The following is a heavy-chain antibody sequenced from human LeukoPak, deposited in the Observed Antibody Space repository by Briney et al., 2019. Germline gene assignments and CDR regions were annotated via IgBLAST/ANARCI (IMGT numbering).Heavy chain of an antibody. J-gene: IGHJ3*02. CDR3: ARDGGGPDAYDI. CDR1: GFTFSSFA. V-gene: IGHV3-23*01. CDR2: ISDSGGTT. Sequence: PGGSLRLSCAVSGFTFSSFAMSWVRQAPGKGLEWVSVISDSGGTTFYADSVKGRFTISRDNSNNTLYLQMNSLRAEDTGVYYCARDGGGPDAYDIWGQGTMVTVSS.